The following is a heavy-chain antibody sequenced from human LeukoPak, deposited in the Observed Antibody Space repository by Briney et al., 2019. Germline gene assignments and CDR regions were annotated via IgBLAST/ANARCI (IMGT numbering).Heavy chain of an antibody. CDR1: GGSISTDY. D-gene: IGHD3-10*01. J-gene: IGHJ4*02. CDR2: IYTSGTT. CDR3: ASDFGY. Sequence: SETLSLTCTVSGGSISTDYWTCIRQPAGKGLEWIGLIYTSGTTNYNPSLKSRVTMSLDTSKNQFSLKLTSVTAADTAVYYCASDFGYWGQGTLVTVSS. V-gene: IGHV4-4*07.